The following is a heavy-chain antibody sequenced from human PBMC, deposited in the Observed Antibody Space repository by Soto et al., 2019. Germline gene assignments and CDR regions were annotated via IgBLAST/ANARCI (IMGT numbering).Heavy chain of an antibody. Sequence: QVQLVQSGAEVKKPGSSVTVSCTASGGSFSNFVISWVRQAPGQGLEWMGGIIPNFGTTNYAQKFQGKVTITADETTRTAYLERSGLTSEDTSVYYCARDVGGEATIRYWGQGTLVTVSS. J-gene: IGHJ4*02. D-gene: IGHD5-12*01. CDR2: IIPNFGTT. V-gene: IGHV1-69*01. CDR1: GGSFSNFV. CDR3: ARDVGGEATIRY.